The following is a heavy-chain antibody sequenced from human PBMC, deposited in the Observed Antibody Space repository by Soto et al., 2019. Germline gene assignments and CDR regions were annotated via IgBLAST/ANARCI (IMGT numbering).Heavy chain of an antibody. CDR1: GFTFSDHG. D-gene: IGHD6-6*01. CDR2: ISGSVGST. CDR3: AKDRTIAARNYDE. J-gene: IGHJ4*02. V-gene: IGHV3-23*01. Sequence: EVQLLEAGGGLVQPGGSLRLSCVGSGFTFSDHGMSWVRQAPGKGLEWVSAISGSVGSTFYADSVKGRFTISRDNSKNTLYLQMNSLRDADTAVYYCAKDRTIAARNYDEGGQGVLVTVSS.